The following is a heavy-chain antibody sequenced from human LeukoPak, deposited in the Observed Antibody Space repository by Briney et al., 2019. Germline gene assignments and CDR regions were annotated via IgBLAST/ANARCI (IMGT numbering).Heavy chain of an antibody. Sequence: GGSLRLSCAASGFTFSSYAMSWVRQAPGKGLEWVSGINWNGGSTGYADSVKGRFTISRDNAKNSLYLQMNSLRAEDTALYHCARDLRYYYDTIPGDAFDIWGQGTMVTVSS. CDR2: INWNGGST. V-gene: IGHV3-20*01. CDR3: ARDLRYYYDTIPGDAFDI. CDR1: GFTFSSYA. J-gene: IGHJ3*02. D-gene: IGHD3-22*01.